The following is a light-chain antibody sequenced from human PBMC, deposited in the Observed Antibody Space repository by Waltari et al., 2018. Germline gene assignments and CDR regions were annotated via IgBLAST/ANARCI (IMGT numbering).Light chain of an antibody. CDR2: GKN. CDR3: YSRDSSGNHLV. V-gene: IGLV3-19*01. J-gene: IGLJ3*02. CDR1: SLRSYY. Sequence: SSELTQDPAVSVALGQTVRITCQGDSLRSYYASWYQQKPGQAPVLVIYGKNNRPAGIPDRFSGSRSGNTASLTITGAQAEDEADYYCYSRDSSGNHLVFGGGTKLTVL.